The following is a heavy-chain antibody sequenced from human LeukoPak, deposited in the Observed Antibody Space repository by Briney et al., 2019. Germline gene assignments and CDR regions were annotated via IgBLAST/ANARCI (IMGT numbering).Heavy chain of an antibody. Sequence: GGSLRLSCAASGFTFAKYGMHWVRQAPGKGLEWVAFIRYDGSEKYYADSVKGRFTISRDNAKNSLYLQMNSLRAEDTAVYYCARTGIVGATTGFDYWGQGTLVTVSS. V-gene: IGHV3-30*02. CDR1: GFTFAKYG. J-gene: IGHJ4*02. D-gene: IGHD1-26*01. CDR3: ARTGIVGATTGFDY. CDR2: IRYDGSEK.